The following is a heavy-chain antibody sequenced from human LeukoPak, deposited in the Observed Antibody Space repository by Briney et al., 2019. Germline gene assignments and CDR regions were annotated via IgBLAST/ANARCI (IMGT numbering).Heavy chain of an antibody. D-gene: IGHD2-2*01. CDR1: GFTFSSYG. CDR2: ISGSGGST. Sequence: PGGSLRLSCAASGFTFSSYGMSWVRQAPGKGLEWVSVISGSGGSTYYSDSVKGRFTISRDNSKNTLYLQMNSLRAEDTAVYYCAHGSMYQLDYWGQGTLVTVSS. CDR3: AHGSMYQLDY. J-gene: IGHJ4*02. V-gene: IGHV3-23*01.